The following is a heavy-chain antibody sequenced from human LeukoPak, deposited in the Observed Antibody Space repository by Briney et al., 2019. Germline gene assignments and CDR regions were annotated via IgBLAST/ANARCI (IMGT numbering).Heavy chain of an antibody. Sequence: PSETLSLTCAVSAYSIGSGYYWGWIRPPPGKGLEWIGSFYHSGSTYYNPSLKSRVTISVDTSKNQFSLKLSSVTAADTAVYYCARHDFYSNYPHNWFDPWGQGTLVTVSS. CDR1: AYSIGSGYY. CDR2: FYHSGST. CDR3: ARHDFYSNYPHNWFDP. J-gene: IGHJ5*02. D-gene: IGHD4-11*01. V-gene: IGHV4-38-2*01.